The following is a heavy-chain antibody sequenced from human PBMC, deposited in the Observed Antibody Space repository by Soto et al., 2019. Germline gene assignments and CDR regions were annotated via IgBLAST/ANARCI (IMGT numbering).Heavy chain of an antibody. CDR3: AREDGYNYYSYYGMDV. Sequence: PGGSLRLSCAASGFTFSSYGMHWVRQAPGKGLEWVAVIWYDGSNKYYADSVKGRFTISRDNSKNTLYLQMSSLRGEDTAVYYCAREDGYNYYSYYGMDVWGQGTTVTVSS. CDR2: IWYDGSNK. CDR1: GFTFSSYG. D-gene: IGHD5-12*01. V-gene: IGHV3-33*01. J-gene: IGHJ6*02.